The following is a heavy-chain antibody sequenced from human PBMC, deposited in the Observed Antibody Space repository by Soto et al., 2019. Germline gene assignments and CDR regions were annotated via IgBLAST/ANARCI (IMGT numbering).Heavy chain of an antibody. J-gene: IGHJ4*02. CDR3: ARDKITGLFDY. Sequence: QVQLQQWGAGLLKPSETLSLTCAVYGGSFSGYYWTWISQPPGTGLEWIGEINHSGSTNYNPSLKSRVTISVDTRKNQFSLKLTSVTAADTAVYYCARDKITGLFDYWGQGTLVTVSS. V-gene: IGHV4-34*01. CDR2: INHSGST. CDR1: GGSFSGYY. D-gene: IGHD2-8*02.